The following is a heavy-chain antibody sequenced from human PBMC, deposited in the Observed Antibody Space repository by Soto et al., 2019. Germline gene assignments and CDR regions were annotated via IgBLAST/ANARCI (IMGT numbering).Heavy chain of an antibody. Sequence: QVQLVQSGAEVNKPGASVKVSCKASGYTFTSYGFSWVRQAPGQGLEWMGWITTYNGNTNYAQKLQGRVTMTTDTSTSTAYMELRSLRSDGTAVYYCVLAAQPYYFDYWGQGTLVTVSS. CDR3: VLAAQPYYFDY. V-gene: IGHV1-18*01. D-gene: IGHD3-3*02. CDR2: ITTYNGNT. CDR1: GYTFTSYG. J-gene: IGHJ4*02.